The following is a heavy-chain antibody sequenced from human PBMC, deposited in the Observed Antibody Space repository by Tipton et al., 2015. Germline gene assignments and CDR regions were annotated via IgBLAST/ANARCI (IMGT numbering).Heavy chain of an antibody. CDR2: LSHVGST. CDR3: AGPRGMPAIFGLPWDYYFDY. CDR1: GYSITTNRY. V-gene: IGHV4-38-2*02. D-gene: IGHD3-3*01. Sequence: TLSLTCTVSGYSITTNRYWGWIRQPPGKGLEWIGSLSHVGSTYYNLSLQSRVTISADTSKKQFSLKLDSVTAADTAVYYCAGPRGMPAIFGLPWDYYFDYWGQGALVTVSS. J-gene: IGHJ4*02.